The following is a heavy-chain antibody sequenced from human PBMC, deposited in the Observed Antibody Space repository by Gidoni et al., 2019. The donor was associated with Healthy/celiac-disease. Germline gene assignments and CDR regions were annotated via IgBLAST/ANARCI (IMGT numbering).Heavy chain of an antibody. D-gene: IGHD4-17*01. CDR2: IWYDGSNK. V-gene: IGHV3-33*01. CDR1: GFTCSSYG. J-gene: IGHJ4*02. CDR3: ALYGDYFDY. Sequence: QVQLVESGGGVVQPGRSLRLSCSAPGFTCSSYGMHWVRQAPGKGLEWVAVIWYDGSNKYYADSVKGRFTISRDNSKNTLYLQMNSLRAEDTAVYYCALYGDYFDYWGQGTLVTVSS.